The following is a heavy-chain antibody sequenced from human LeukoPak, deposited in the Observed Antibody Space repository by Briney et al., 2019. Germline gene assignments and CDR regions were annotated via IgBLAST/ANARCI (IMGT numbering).Heavy chain of an antibody. CDR3: ARDAYYDFWSGYPRYFDY. V-gene: IGHV3-74*01. CDR1: GSTFSSYW. D-gene: IGHD3-3*01. J-gene: IGHJ4*02. Sequence: PGGSLRLSCAASGSTFSSYWMHWVRQAPGKGLVWVSRINSYGSSTSYADSVKGRFTISRDNAKNTLYLQMNSLRAEDTAVYYCARDAYYDFWSGYPRYFDYWGQGTLVTVSS. CDR2: INSYGSST.